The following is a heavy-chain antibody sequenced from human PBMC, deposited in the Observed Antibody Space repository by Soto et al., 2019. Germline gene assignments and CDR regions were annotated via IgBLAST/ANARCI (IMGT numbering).Heavy chain of an antibody. J-gene: IGHJ4*02. D-gene: IGHD5-18*01. CDR3: AKDQDSYGYENCFDY. Sequence: GGSLRLSCAASGFTFSSYGMHWVRQAPGKGLEWVTVISYDGSSKYYADSVKGRFTISRDNSKNTLYLQMNSLRAEDTAVYYCAKDQDSYGYENCFDYWGQGTLVTVSS. CDR1: GFTFSSYG. CDR2: ISYDGSSK. V-gene: IGHV3-30*18.